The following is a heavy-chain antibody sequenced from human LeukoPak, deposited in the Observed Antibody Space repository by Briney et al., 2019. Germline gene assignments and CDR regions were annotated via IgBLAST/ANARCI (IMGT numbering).Heavy chain of an antibody. CDR2: IYSSGST. D-gene: IGHD3-10*01. Sequence: SETLSLTCTFSGGSISSSSYYWGWIRQPPGKGLEWIGSIYSSGSTYYRPSLKSQGTISVDTSKNQVSLNLSSVPASDTAVYYCARRGGSGRSFDYWGQGILVTVSS. CDR3: ARRGGSGRSFDY. J-gene: IGHJ4*02. CDR1: GGSISSSSYY. V-gene: IGHV4-39*01.